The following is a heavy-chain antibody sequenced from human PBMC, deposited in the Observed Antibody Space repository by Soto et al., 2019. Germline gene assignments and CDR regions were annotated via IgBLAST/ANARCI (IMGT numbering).Heavy chain of an antibody. J-gene: IGHJ6*03. CDR1: GYSFTSHG. Sequence: QVQLVQSGAEVKKPGASVKVSCKASGYSFTSHGISWVRQAPGQGLEWMGWISANSGDTNYAQKLQGRVTVTTDTSTRPAYLELSSLRSEYTAVFYCAGMVQGSNMDYDHDIDFWGKGTTVTVSS. CDR3: AGMVQGSNMDYDHDIDF. CDR2: ISANSGDT. D-gene: IGHD3-10*01. V-gene: IGHV1-18*01.